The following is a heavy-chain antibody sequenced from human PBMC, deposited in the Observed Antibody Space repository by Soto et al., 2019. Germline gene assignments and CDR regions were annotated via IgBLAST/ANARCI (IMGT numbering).Heavy chain of an antibody. J-gene: IGHJ6*02. Sequence: GGSLSLSCVASGLTVSRNYMAWVRQATGLGLEWVSNLYTEGTTYYADSVKGRFTNSRDSSKNTLFLQTDSLRAADTAVYYCARPRPSGENYGMDVGGQGTTGTVSS. CDR2: LYTEGTT. CDR1: GLTVSRNY. CDR3: ARPRPSGENYGMDV. V-gene: IGHV3-53*01. D-gene: IGHD3-16*01.